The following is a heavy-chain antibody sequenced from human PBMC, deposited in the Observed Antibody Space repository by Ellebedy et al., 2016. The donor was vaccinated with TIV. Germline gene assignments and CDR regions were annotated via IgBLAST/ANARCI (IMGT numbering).Heavy chain of an antibody. V-gene: IGHV4-34*01. D-gene: IGHD2-8*02. CDR1: GGSFSGYY. CDR3: ARRSSVTPDTGIGY. J-gene: IGHJ4*02. Sequence: SETLSLXCAVYGGSFSGYYWSWIRQSPGKGLEWIGEINQSGSANYNPSLKSRVTISVDTSKNQFSLRLSSLTAADTAVYYCARRSSVTPDTGIGYWGQGTRVTVSS. CDR2: INQSGSA.